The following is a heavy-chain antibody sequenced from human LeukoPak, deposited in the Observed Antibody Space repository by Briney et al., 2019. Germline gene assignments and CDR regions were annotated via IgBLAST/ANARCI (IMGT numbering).Heavy chain of an antibody. D-gene: IGHD4-23*01. CDR1: AGSISSHH. CDR2: IYYSGNT. Sequence: KPSETLSLTCTVSAGSISSHHWSRIRQPPGRGLEWIGYIYYSGNTSYNPSLKSRVTISMDTSKNQFSLRLSSVTTADTAVYYCARDRDYGGIDYWGQGTLVTVSS. CDR3: ARDRDYGGIDY. J-gene: IGHJ4*02. V-gene: IGHV4-59*11.